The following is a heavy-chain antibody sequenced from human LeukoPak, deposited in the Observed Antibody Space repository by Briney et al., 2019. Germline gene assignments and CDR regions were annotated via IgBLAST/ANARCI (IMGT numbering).Heavy chain of an antibody. CDR3: ARDRQTPTGYNWFDP. J-gene: IGHJ5*02. Sequence: GRSLRLSCAASGFTFSSYAMHWVRQAPGKGLEWVAVISYDGSNKYYADSVKGRFTISRDNSKNTLYLQMNSLRAEDTAVYYCARDRQTPTGYNWFDPWGQGTLVTVSS. CDR1: GFTFSSYA. D-gene: IGHD4-17*01. V-gene: IGHV3-30-3*01. CDR2: ISYDGSNK.